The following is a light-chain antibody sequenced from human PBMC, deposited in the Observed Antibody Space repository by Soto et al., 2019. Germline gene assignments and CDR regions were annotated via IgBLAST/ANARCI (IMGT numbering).Light chain of an antibody. CDR1: SSDIGAYNF. CDR3: TSWRTSTTMI. Sequence: QSVLTQPASVSGSPGQSITISCTGTSSDIGAYNFVSWYQQHPGKAPKLMLYDVNIRPSGVSNRFSGSKSGNTASLTISGLQAEDGADYYCTSWRTSTTMIFGGGTKLTVL. V-gene: IGLV2-14*03. J-gene: IGLJ2*01. CDR2: DVN.